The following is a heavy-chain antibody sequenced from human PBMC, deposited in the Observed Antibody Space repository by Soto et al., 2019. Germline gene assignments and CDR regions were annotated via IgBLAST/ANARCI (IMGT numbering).Heavy chain of an antibody. J-gene: IGHJ1*01. CDR1: GGSISSSRYY. CDR3: STDRKIYGDYVTYFQH. V-gene: IGHV4-39*01. Sequence: QLQLQESGPGLVKPSETLSLTCTVSGGSISSSRYYWGWIRQPPGKGLEWIGCIYYSGSTYYNPSLKSRVTISVDTSKNQFSLKLSSVTAADTAVYYCSTDRKIYGDYVTYFQHWGQGTLVTVSS. CDR2: IYYSGST. D-gene: IGHD4-17*01.